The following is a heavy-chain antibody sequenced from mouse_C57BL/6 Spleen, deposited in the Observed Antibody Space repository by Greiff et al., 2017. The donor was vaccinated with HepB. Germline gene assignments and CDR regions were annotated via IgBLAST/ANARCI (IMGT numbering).Heavy chain of an antibody. D-gene: IGHD2-5*01. Sequence: EVQLVESGEGLVKPGGSLKLSCAASGFTFSSYAMSWVRQTPEKRLEWVAYISSGGDYIYYADTVKGRFTISRDNARNTLDLQMSSLKSEDTAMYYCTREDSNSFAYWGQGTLVTVSA. J-gene: IGHJ3*01. CDR3: TREDSNSFAY. V-gene: IGHV5-9-1*02. CDR2: ISSGGDYI. CDR1: GFTFSSYA.